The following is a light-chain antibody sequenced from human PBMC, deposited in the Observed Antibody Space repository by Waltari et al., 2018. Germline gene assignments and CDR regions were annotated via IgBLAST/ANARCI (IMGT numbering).Light chain of an antibody. CDR1: SSNIGSDFD. V-gene: IGLV1-40*01. CDR3: QSEDDALKGMV. J-gene: IGLJ3*02. Sequence: QSVLTHPPSLSGAPAQMVTISCSGISSNIGSDFDVPGYQLFPGTAPTLLIFNNNNRPSGVPDGVSGSKSGYAASLAITGLQAEDEGDYYCQSEDDALKGMVIGGGTKLTVL. CDR2: NNN.